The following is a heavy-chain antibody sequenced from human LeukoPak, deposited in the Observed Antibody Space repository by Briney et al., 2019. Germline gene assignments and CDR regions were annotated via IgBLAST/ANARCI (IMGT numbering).Heavy chain of an antibody. CDR1: GFDLSTYE. CDR2: VTISGHTK. CDR3: ARGDPHADL. Sequence: GGSLRLSCAASGFDLSTYEMNWVRQALGKGLEWIADVTISGHTKNYADSVKGRFTISRDNARTSLYLQMNSLRVEDTGVYYCARGDPHADLWGQGTLVTVSS. J-gene: IGHJ5*02. V-gene: IGHV3-48*03.